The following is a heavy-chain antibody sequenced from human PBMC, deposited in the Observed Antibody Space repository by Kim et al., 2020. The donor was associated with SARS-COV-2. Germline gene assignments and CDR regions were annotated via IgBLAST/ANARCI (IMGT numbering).Heavy chain of an antibody. J-gene: IGHJ4*02. CDR3: ARGGRGSGSYYNVRNYFDY. Sequence: SETLSLTCAVYGGSFSGYYWSWIRQPPGKGLEWIGEINHSGSTNYNPSLKSRVTISVDTSKNQFSLKLSSVTAADTAVYYCARGGRGSGSYYNVRNYFDYWGQGTLVTVSS. D-gene: IGHD3-10*01. CDR2: INHSGST. CDR1: GGSFSGYY. V-gene: IGHV4-34*01.